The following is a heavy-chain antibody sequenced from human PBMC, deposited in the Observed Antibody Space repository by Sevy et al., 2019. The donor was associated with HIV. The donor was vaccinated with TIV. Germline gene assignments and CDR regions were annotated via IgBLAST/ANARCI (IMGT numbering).Heavy chain of an antibody. V-gene: IGHV3-30*02. J-gene: IGHJ4*02. Sequence: GGSLRLSCAASGFSFSNYGLHWVRQAPGKGLEWVSFMRHDGINKFYADSVKGRFTISRDNSKNTLCLQMNSLRPEDTAVYFCAKSARGSGTYSGRWGQGTLVTVSS. CDR3: AKSARGSGTYSGR. D-gene: IGHD3-10*01. CDR2: MRHDGINK. CDR1: GFSFSNYG.